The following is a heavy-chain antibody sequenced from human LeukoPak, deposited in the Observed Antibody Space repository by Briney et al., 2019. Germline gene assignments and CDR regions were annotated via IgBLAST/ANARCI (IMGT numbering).Heavy chain of an antibody. V-gene: IGHV3-73*01. D-gene: IGHD2-8*01. Sequence: GGSLRLSCAASGFTFSGSAMHWVRQASGKGLEWVGRIRGKANSYATAYAASVKGRFTISRDDSKNTAYLQMNSLKTEDTAVYYCTSPPYCTNGVCPNWFDPWGQGTLVTVSS. J-gene: IGHJ5*02. CDR1: GFTFSGSA. CDR2: IRGKANSYAT. CDR3: TSPPYCTNGVCPNWFDP.